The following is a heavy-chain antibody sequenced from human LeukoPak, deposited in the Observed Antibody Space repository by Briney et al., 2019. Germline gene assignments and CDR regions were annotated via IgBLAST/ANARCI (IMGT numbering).Heavy chain of an antibody. CDR3: ASKYCSSTSCLDY. CDR1: TFTFSSYA. CDR2: ISSSSRTI. J-gene: IGHJ4*02. D-gene: IGHD2-2*01. Sequence: GGSLRLSCAASTFTFSSYAMSWVRQAPGKGLEWVSYISSSSRTIYYADSVKGRFTISRDNAKNSLYLQMNSLRDEDTAMYYCASKYCSSTSCLDYWGQGTLVTVSS. V-gene: IGHV3-48*02.